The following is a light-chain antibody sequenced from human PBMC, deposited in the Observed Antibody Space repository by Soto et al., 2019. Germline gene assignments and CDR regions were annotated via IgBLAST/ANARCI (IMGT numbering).Light chain of an antibody. V-gene: IGKV1-39*01. J-gene: IGKJ4*01. CDR3: QQSFSPLLT. Sequence: DIQMTQSPSSVSSSVGYIVAITCRASQTLNNYLTWFQQKPGKAPKVLIYAASTLQSGVPSRFSGSGSGAEFTLTISSLQPEDFETYYCQQSFSPLLTFGGGTKLDIK. CDR1: QTLNNY. CDR2: AAS.